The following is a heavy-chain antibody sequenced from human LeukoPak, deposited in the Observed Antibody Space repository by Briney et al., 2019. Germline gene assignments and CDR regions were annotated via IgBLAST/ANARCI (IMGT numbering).Heavy chain of an antibody. D-gene: IGHD2-15*01. V-gene: IGHV3-23*01. J-gene: IGHJ5*02. CDR3: VKDLRDIGVLVGSTQT. CDR2: ISGGGGST. CDR1: GLIFSSYA. Sequence: PGGSLRLSCAASGLIFSSYAMSWVRQAPGKGLEWVSAISGGGGSTYYADSVKGRFTISRDNSRNTLYLQMNSLRAEDTAVYYCVKDLRDIGVLVGSTQTWGQGILVTVSS.